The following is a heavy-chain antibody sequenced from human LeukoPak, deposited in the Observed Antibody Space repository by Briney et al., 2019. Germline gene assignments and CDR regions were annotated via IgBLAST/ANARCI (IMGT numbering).Heavy chain of an antibody. J-gene: IGHJ4*02. D-gene: IGHD3-3*01. CDR2: INHSGST. V-gene: IGHV4-34*01. Sequence: SETLSLTCAVYGGSFSGYYWSWIRQPPGKGLEWIGEINHSGSTNYNPSLKSRVTISVDTSKNQFSLKLSSVTAADTAVYYCARAYTVLRFLEWLPSQYYFDYWGQGTLVTVSS. CDR1: GGSFSGYY. CDR3: ARAYTVLRFLEWLPSQYYFDY.